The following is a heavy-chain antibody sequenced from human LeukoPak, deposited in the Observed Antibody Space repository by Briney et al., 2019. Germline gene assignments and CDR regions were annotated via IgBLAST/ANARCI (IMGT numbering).Heavy chain of an antibody. J-gene: IGHJ4*02. CDR2: ISTYSGNT. Sequence: GSVKVSCKASGYTFTSYGISWVRQAPGQGLEWMGWISTYSGNTDYAQGLQGRVTMTRDTSMSTAYMELRSLRSDDTAVYYCARPAGYSGYDLIHWGQGTLVTVSS. CDR3: ARPAGYSGYDLIH. V-gene: IGHV1-18*01. D-gene: IGHD5-12*01. CDR1: GYTFTSYG.